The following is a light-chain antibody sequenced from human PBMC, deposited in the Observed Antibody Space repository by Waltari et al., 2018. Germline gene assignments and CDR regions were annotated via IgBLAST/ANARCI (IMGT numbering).Light chain of an antibody. CDR3: QQRSNWPYT. CDR2: DAS. CDR1: QTVRSY. Sequence: EIVLKQSPATLSLSPGERATLPCRASQTVRSYLAWYQQKPGQAPRLLIFDASSRAPGIPAKFSGSGSGTDFTLTVSNLEPEDFAVYYCQQRSNWPYTFGQGTRVEIK. J-gene: IGKJ2*01. V-gene: IGKV3-11*01.